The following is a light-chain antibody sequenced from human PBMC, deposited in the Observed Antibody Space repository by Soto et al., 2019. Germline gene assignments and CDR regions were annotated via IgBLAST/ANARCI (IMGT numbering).Light chain of an antibody. J-gene: IGLJ1*01. CDR2: EVS. V-gene: IGLV2-14*01. Sequence: QSALTQPASVSGSPGQSITISCTGTNGDVGGYNFVSWYQQHPGKAPKLMIHEVSNRPSGVSNRFSGSKSGNTASLTISGLQAEDEADYYCSSYISSSSLYVFGTGTKLTVL. CDR1: NGDVGGYNF. CDR3: SSYISSSSLYV.